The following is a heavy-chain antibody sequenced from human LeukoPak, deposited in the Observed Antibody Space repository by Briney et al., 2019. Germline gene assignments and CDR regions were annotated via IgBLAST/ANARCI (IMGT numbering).Heavy chain of an antibody. J-gene: IGHJ3*02. CDR1: CGSSSSGSYY. V-gene: IGHV4-61*02. CDR2: IYPSGST. CDR3: ARDRSYYDSSGFWRDAFDI. Sequence: TLSLTCTVSCGSSSSGSYYWRWIRQPAGKGLEWIGRIYPSGSTNYNPSLKSRVTISIDTSKTQFSLKLSSVTAADTAVYYCARDRSYYDSSGFWRDAFDIWGQGTMVTVSS. D-gene: IGHD3-22*01.